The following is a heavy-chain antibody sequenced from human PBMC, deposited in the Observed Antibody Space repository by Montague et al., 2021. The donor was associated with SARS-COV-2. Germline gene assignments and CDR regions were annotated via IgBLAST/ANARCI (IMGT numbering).Heavy chain of an antibody. CDR1: GFSFSSSA. CDR3: AKGPGGVDY. J-gene: IGHJ4*02. CDR2: IGSSGENI. V-gene: IGHV3-48*03. D-gene: IGHD2-15*01. Sequence: SLRLSCAASGFSFSSSAMNWVRQAPGKGLEWLSYIGSSGENIDYADSVKGRFTISRDNAKNSLYLQMKSLRVEDTAHYYCAKGPGGVDYWGQGTLVTVSS.